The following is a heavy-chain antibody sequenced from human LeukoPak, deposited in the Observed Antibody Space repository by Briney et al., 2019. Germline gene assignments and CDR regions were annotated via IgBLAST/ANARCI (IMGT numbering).Heavy chain of an antibody. CDR3: AIDPVEGGLDF. J-gene: IGHJ4*02. V-gene: IGHV3-69-1*01. Sequence: GGSVRLSCSVSGFSLSIYSMDWVRQAPGQGLEWISYIGSGGTAYYADSVLGRFTVSRDNAKNSVYLQMNSLTVDDTAVYYCAIDPVEGGLDFWGQGVLVTVSS. D-gene: IGHD3-3*01. CDR1: GFSLSIYS. CDR2: IGSGGTA.